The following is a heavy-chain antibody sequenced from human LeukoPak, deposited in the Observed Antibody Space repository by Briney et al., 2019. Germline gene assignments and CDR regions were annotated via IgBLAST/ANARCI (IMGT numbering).Heavy chain of an antibody. Sequence: GGSLRLSCAASGFTLSDHYMDWVRQAPGKGLEWVSYISSSGSTIYYADSVRGRFTTSRDNAKNSLYLQMNSLRAEDTAVYYCARAQERIAAAGTEMDYWGQGTLVTVSS. V-gene: IGHV3-11*04. J-gene: IGHJ4*02. CDR2: ISSSGSTI. CDR3: ARAQERIAAAGTEMDY. CDR1: GFTLSDHY. D-gene: IGHD6-13*01.